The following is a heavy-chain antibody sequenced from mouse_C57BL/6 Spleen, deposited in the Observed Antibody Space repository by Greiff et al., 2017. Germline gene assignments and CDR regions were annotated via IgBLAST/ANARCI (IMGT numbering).Heavy chain of an antibody. J-gene: IGHJ2*01. D-gene: IGHD4-1*01. CDR1: GFTFSDYG. V-gene: IGHV5-17*01. CDR3: ARWIAGTSYYFDY. CDR2: ISSGSSTI. Sequence: EVQGVESGGGLVKPGGSLKLSCAASGFTFSDYGMHWVRQAPEKGLEWVAYISSGSSTIYYADTVKGRFTISRDNAKNTLFLQMTSLRSEDTAMYYCARWIAGTSYYFDYWGQGTTLTVSS.